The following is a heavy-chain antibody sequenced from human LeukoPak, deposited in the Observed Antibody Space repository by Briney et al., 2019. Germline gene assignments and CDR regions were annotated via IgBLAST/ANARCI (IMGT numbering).Heavy chain of an antibody. Sequence: GGSLRLSCAASGFTFDDYAMHWVRQAPGKGLEWVSLISWDGGSTYYADSVKGRFTISRDNSKNSLYLQMNSLRAEDTALYYCAKDIAAVAGTSSNFQHWGRAPWSPSPQ. J-gene: IGHJ1*01. CDR1: GFTFDDYA. CDR2: ISWDGGST. D-gene: IGHD6-19*01. V-gene: IGHV3-43D*03. CDR3: AKDIAAVAGTSSNFQH.